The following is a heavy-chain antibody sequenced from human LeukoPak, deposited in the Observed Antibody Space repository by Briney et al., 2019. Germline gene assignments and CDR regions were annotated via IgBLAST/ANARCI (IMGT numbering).Heavy chain of an antibody. V-gene: IGHV4-31*03. J-gene: IGHJ3*02. CDR1: GGSISSGGYY. CDR3: ARHLLDAFDI. CDR2: IYYSGST. Sequence: SQTLSLTCTVSGGSISSGGYYWSWIRQHPWKGLEWIGYIYYSGSTYYNPSLKSRVTISVDTSKNQFSLKLSSVTAADTAVYYCARHLLDAFDIWGQGTMVTVSS.